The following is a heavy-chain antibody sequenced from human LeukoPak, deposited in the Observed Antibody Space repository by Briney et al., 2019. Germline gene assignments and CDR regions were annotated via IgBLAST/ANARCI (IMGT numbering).Heavy chain of an antibody. CDR2: IYYSGST. D-gene: IGHD3-22*01. CDR3: ARHPGPITMIENWFDP. Sequence: SETLSLTCTVSGGSISSGGYYWSWIRQHPGKGLEWIGYIYYSGSTYYNPSLKSRVTISVDTSKNQFSLKLSSVTAADTAVYYCARHPGPITMIENWFDPWGQGTLVTVSS. CDR1: GGSISSGGYY. J-gene: IGHJ5*02. V-gene: IGHV4-31*03.